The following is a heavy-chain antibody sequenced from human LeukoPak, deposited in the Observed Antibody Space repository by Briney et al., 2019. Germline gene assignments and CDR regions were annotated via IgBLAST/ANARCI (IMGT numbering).Heavy chain of an antibody. D-gene: IGHD5-18*01. CDR2: IIPIFGTA. CDR1: GGTFSSYA. CDR3: ARVRYSYGYLDAFDI. Sequence: GSSVKVSCKASGGTFSSYAISWVRQAPGQGLEWMGGIIPIFGTANYAQKFQGRVTITTDESTSTAYMELSSLRSEDTAVYYCARVRYSYGYLDAFDIWGQGTMVTVSS. V-gene: IGHV1-69*05. J-gene: IGHJ3*02.